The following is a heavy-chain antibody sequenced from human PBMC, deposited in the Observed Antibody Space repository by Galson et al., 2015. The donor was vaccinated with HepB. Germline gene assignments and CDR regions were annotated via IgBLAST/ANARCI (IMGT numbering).Heavy chain of an antibody. D-gene: IGHD6-6*01. V-gene: IGHV3-30*18. CDR1: GFIFSSYG. CDR2: ISDDGTKK. Sequence: SLRLSCAASGFIFSSYGMHWVRQGPGKGLEWVALISDDGTKKYYADSVKGRFTMSRDNSKNTLYLQMNSLRAADTALYYCAKERIVARRAPFDSWGQGTLVTVSS. J-gene: IGHJ4*02. CDR3: AKERIVARRAPFDS.